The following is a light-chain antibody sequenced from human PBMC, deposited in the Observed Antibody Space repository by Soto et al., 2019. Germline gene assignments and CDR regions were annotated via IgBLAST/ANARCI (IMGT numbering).Light chain of an antibody. J-gene: IGKJ5*01. Sequence: DIVLKQSPANLSLYPGEGASLXCRASQSLSSHLVWYQQTPGKAPRLLIFDASNRATGIQARLSGSGSGKDSTLTLSSLEPEDFAVYYCKQRSNWPPITFGQGTRLEIK. V-gene: IGKV3-11*01. CDR3: KQRSNWPPIT. CDR2: DAS. CDR1: QSLSSH.